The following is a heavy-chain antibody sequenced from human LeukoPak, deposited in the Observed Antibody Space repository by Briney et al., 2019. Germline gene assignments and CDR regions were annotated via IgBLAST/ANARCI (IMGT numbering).Heavy chain of an antibody. V-gene: IGHV4-59*01. J-gene: IGHJ4*02. Sequence: PSETLSLTCTVSGGSISSYYWSWIRQPPGKGPEWIGYIYYSGSTNYNPSLKSRVTISVDTSKNQFSLKLSSVTAADTAVYYCARYCGGVCLGYYFDYWGQGTLVTVSS. CDR3: ARYCGGVCLGYYFDY. CDR2: IYYSGST. CDR1: GGSISSYY. D-gene: IGHD2-21*02.